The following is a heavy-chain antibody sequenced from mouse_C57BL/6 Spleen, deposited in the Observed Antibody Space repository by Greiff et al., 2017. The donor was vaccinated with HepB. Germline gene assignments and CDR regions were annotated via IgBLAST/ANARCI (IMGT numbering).Heavy chain of an antibody. D-gene: IGHD1-1*01. CDR2: INPGSGGT. J-gene: IGHJ1*03. CDR1: GYAFTNYL. CDR3: ARSPNLYYYGSSYLRYFDV. V-gene: IGHV1-54*01. Sequence: QVQLQQSGAELVRPGTSVKVSCKASGYAFTNYLIEWVKQRPGQGLEWIGVINPGSGGTNYNEKFKGKATLTADKSSSTAYMQLSSLTSEDSAVYFCARSPNLYYYGSSYLRYFDVWGTGTTVTVSS.